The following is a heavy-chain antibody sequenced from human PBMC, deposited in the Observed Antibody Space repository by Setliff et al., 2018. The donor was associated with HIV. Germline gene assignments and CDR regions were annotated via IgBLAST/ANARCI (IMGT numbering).Heavy chain of an antibody. CDR2: IFPGDSDT. CDR3: ARRYKYYYATTGCTFDL. CDR1: GYTFTTYW. Sequence: PGESLKISCKGSGYTFTTYWIAWVRQMPGKGLEWMGIIFPGDSDTTYSPSFQGQVTISADKSISTAYLRWSSLQASDTAMYYCARRYKYYYATTGCTFDLWGQGTMVTVSS. V-gene: IGHV5-51*01. D-gene: IGHD3-10*01. J-gene: IGHJ3*01.